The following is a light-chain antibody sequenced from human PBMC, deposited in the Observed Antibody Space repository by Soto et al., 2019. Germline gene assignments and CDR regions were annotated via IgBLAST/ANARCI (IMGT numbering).Light chain of an antibody. J-gene: IGKJ5*01. CDR1: QSISSSY. CDR3: QQRSNLPPT. Sequence: PGERVTLSCRASQSISSSYLTWYQRKPGQAPRLLIYDASNRATGIPDRFSGGGSGTDFTLTISSLEPEDFAVYYCQQRSNLPPTFGQGTRLEIK. CDR2: DAS. V-gene: IGKV3D-20*02.